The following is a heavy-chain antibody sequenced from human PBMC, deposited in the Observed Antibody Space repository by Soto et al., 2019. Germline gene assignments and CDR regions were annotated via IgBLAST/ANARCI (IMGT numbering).Heavy chain of an antibody. CDR2: IVPMVGTS. J-gene: IGHJ4*02. CDR1: GGTSTRYA. D-gene: IGHD3-3*01. Sequence: QERLVQCGAEVRKPGSSVKVSCKVTGGTSTRYAINWVRQAPGQGLEWMGGIVPMVGTSKYAQKFQGRVTITANTSTNIAYMELRSLRSEDTAVYYCNRGSEYDFWSGYLWGQGTLVSVSS. CDR3: NRGSEYDFWSGYL. V-gene: IGHV1-69*06.